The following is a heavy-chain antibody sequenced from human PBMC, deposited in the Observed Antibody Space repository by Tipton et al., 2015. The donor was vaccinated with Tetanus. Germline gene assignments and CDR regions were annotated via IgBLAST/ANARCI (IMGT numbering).Heavy chain of an antibody. CDR3: AKDLLRSMGHYYGMDV. CDR1: VYTFTSYD. D-gene: IGHD4-17*01. CDR2: MNPNSGNT. J-gene: IGHJ6*02. V-gene: IGHV1-8*01. Sequence: QLVQSGAEVKKPGASVKVSCKASVYTFTSYDINWVRQATGQGLEWMGWMNPNSGNTGYAQKFQGRVTMTRSTSISTAYMELSSLRSEDTAVYYCAKDLLRSMGHYYGMDVWGQGTTVTVSS.